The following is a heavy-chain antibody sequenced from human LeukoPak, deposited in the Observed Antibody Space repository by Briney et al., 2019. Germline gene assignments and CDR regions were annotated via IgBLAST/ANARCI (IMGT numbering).Heavy chain of an antibody. J-gene: IGHJ1*01. CDR1: GFTFSSYW. CDR3: ARAPSEIGGYYPEYFRH. CDR2: IKRDGGT. V-gene: IGHV3-74*01. D-gene: IGHD3-22*01. Sequence: GSVRLSCAASGFTFSSYWMHWVRQAPGKGLVWVSRIKRDGGTNYADSVKGLFTISRDNAKNTVSLQMNSLRAEDTGVYYCARAPSEIGGYYPEYFRHWGQGTLVSASS.